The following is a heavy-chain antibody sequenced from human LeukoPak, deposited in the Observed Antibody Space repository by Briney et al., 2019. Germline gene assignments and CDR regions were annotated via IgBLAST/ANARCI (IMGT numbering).Heavy chain of an antibody. CDR3: ASSSWYGRLDY. V-gene: IGHV4-59*01. CDR2: IYYSGST. J-gene: IGHJ4*02. Sequence: SETLSLTCTVSGGSISSYYWSWIRQPPGKGLEWIGYIYYSGSTNYNPSLKSRVTISVDMSKNQFSLKLSSVTAADTAVYYCASSSWYGRLDYWGQGTLVTVSS. D-gene: IGHD6-13*01. CDR1: GGSISSYY.